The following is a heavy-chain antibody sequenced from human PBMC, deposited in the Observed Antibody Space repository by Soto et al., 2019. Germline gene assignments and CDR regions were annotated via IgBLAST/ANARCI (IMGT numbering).Heavy chain of an antibody. CDR1: GYTLTSYD. CDR2: MNTNSGNT. V-gene: IGHV1-8*01. Sequence: GPSVKVSCKASGYTLTSYDINWVRQVTVQGLEWMGWMNTNSGNTGYAQKFQGRVTRTRNTSISTAYMELSSLRSEDTAVYYCGRKLSTYYSHCRGYTRSNSFDIWG. J-gene: IGHJ3*02. D-gene: IGHD3-10*01. CDR3: GRKLSTYYSHCRGYTRSNSFDI.